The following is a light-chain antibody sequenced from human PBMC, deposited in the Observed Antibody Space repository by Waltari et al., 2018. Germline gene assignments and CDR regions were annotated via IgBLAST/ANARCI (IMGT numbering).Light chain of an antibody. J-gene: IGLJ3*02. CDR2: VNSDGSQ. V-gene: IGLV4-69*01. CDR3: QTGGHGTWV. Sequence: QLVLTQSPSASASLGASVKLTCTLDSGHSSNIIAWHQQKPEKGPRFLMKVNSDGSQTKGDEIPDRFSGSSSGPERYLTISSVQSEDEADYYCQTGGHGTWVFGGGTKLTVL. CDR1: SGHSSNI.